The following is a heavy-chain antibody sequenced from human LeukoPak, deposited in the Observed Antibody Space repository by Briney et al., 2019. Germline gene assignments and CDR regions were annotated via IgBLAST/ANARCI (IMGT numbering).Heavy chain of an antibody. Sequence: GGSLRLSCAASGFTFSTYGTHWVRQAPGKGLEWVAVLGSDGRTTYYADSVKGRFTISRDNSKNTLYLQMNSLRAEDTAVYYCAKDRIYSGYDFRGGTDYWGQGTLVTVSS. J-gene: IGHJ4*02. CDR3: AKDRIYSGYDFRGGTDY. D-gene: IGHD5-12*01. CDR1: GFTFSTYG. V-gene: IGHV3-30*18. CDR2: LGSDGRTT.